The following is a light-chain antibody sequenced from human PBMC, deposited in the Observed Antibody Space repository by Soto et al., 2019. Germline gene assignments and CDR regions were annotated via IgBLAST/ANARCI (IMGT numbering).Light chain of an antibody. Sequence: QSALTQPASVSGSPGQSITISCTGTSSDVGGYNYVSWYQQNPGKAPKLMIYEVSNRPSGVSNRFSGSKSGNTASLTISGLQAEDEADYYFISYTSSTTLVFGGGTQLTVL. CDR3: ISYTSSTTLV. J-gene: IGLJ2*01. CDR1: SSDVGGYNY. V-gene: IGLV2-14*01. CDR2: EVS.